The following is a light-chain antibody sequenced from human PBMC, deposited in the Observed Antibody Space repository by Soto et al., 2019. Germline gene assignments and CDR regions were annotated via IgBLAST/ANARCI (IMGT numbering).Light chain of an antibody. V-gene: IGKV3-15*01. CDR3: QQYNNWPPIT. J-gene: IGKJ5*01. CDR1: QSVSSY. Sequence: EIVLTQSPATLSLSPGERATLSCRASQSVSSYLAWYQQKPGQAPRLLIYDTSTRATGIPARFSGSGSGTEFTLTISSLQSEDFAVYYCQQYNNWPPITFGQGIRLEIK. CDR2: DTS.